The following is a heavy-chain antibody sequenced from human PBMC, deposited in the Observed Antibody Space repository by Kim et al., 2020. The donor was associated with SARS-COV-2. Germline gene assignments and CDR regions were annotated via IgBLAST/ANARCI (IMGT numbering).Heavy chain of an antibody. J-gene: IGHJ6*02. CDR3: ARAGGYDILTGYPHYYGMDV. V-gene: IGHV1-69*13. CDR1: GGTFSSYA. D-gene: IGHD3-9*01. CDR2: IIPIFGTA. Sequence: SVKVSCKASGGTFSSYAISWVRQAPGQGLEWMGGIIPIFGTANYAQKFQGRVTITADESTSTAYMELSSLRSEDTAVYYCARAGGYDILTGYPHYYGMDVWGQGTTVTVSS.